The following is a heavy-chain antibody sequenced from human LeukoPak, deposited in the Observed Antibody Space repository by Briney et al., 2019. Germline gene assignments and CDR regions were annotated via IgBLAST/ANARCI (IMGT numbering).Heavy chain of an antibody. CDR3: AKASWVSNVDAVL. J-gene: IGHJ4*02. V-gene: IGHV3-23*01. D-gene: IGHD1-1*01. Sequence: PGGSLRLSCAASGFTFSSYAMSWVREAPARGLEWVSSLRGNGDTFYADSVKGRFTLSRDDSRSTVYLQLNNLRVEDTAVYYCAKASWVSNVDAVLWGQGTVVTVSS. CDR2: LRGNGDT. CDR1: GFTFSSYA.